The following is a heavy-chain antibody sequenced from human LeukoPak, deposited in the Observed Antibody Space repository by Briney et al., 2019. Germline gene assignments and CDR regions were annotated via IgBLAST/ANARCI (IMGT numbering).Heavy chain of an antibody. J-gene: IGHJ4*02. D-gene: IGHD6-19*01. Sequence: SETLSLTFAVYGVSFSGYYWSWIRQPPGKGLEWIGEINHSGSTNYNPSLKSRVTISVDTSKNQFSLKLSSVTAADTAVYYCARVGQWLVAPDYWGQGTLVTVSS. CDR1: GVSFSGYY. CDR3: ARVGQWLVAPDY. CDR2: INHSGST. V-gene: IGHV4-34*01.